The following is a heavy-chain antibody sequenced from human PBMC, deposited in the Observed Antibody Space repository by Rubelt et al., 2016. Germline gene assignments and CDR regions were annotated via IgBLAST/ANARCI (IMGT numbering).Heavy chain of an antibody. V-gene: IGHV4-39*01. J-gene: IGHJ4*02. CDR2: IYYSGST. D-gene: IGHD3-3*01. CDR3: ARGRFLEWLPPDY. Sequence: QLQLQESGPGLVKPSETLSLTCTVSGGSISSSSYYWGWIRQPPGKGLEWIGSIYYSGSTYYNPSLKRRVTISVDTSKNQCSLKLSSVTAADTAVYYCARGRFLEWLPPDYWGQGTLVTVSS. CDR1: GGSISSSSYY.